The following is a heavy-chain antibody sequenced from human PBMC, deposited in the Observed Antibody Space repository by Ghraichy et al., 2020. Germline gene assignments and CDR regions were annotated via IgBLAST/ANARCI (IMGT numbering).Heavy chain of an antibody. D-gene: IGHD3-10*01. CDR2: IIPSLDIV. CDR1: GGTFSSSV. J-gene: IGHJ6*02. CDR3: ARTVGDYGMDV. Sequence: SVKVSCKPSGGTFSSSVISWVRQAPGQGLEWMGRIIPSLDIVNYAQNFQGRVTITADKSTSTAYMALSSLRTEDSASYYCARTVGDYGMDVWGQGTTVTVSS. V-gene: IGHV1-69*04.